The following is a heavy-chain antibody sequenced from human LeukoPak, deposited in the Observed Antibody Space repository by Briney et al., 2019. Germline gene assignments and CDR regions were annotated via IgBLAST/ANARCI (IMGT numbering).Heavy chain of an antibody. J-gene: IGHJ3*02. CDR3: ARNGHVDTAMVFDAFDI. CDR2: IYTSGST. D-gene: IGHD5-18*01. CDR1: GGSISSGSYY. V-gene: IGHV4-61*02. Sequence: SETLSLTCTVSGGSISSGSYYWSWIRQPAGKGLEWIGRIYTSGSTNYNPSLKSRVTISVDTSKNQFSLKLSSVTAADTAVYYCARNGHVDTAMVFDAFDIWGQGTMVTVSS.